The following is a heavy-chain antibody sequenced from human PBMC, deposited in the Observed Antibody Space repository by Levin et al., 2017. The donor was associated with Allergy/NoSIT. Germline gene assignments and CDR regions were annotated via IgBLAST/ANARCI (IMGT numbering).Heavy chain of an antibody. CDR3: ARENNWNVDAFDI. CDR1: GFTFSSYA. Sequence: PGGSLRLSCAASGFTFSSYAMHWVRQAPGKGLEWVAVISYDGSNKYYADSVKGRFTISRDNSKNTLYLQMNSLRAEDTAVYYCARENNWNVDAFDIWGQGTMVTVSS. CDR2: ISYDGSNK. J-gene: IGHJ3*02. D-gene: IGHD1-1*01. V-gene: IGHV3-30-3*01.